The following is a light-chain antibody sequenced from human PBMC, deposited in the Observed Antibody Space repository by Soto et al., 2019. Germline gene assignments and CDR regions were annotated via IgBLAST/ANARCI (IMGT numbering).Light chain of an antibody. CDR3: LQSFNSPYT. Sequence: DIQMTQSPSSLSASVGDRVTVSCRTSHNIGTYLNWYQEKPGRAPRLLIYAASTLQVGVPSRFSGSGSGTDFTLTIISLQPEDFATYYCLQSFNSPYTFGQGTTVDVK. J-gene: IGKJ2*01. V-gene: IGKV1-39*01. CDR1: HNIGTY. CDR2: AAS.